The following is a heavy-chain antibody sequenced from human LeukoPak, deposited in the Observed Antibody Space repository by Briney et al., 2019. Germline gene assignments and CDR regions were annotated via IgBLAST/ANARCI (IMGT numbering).Heavy chain of an antibody. V-gene: IGHV4-34*01. CDR1: GGSFSGYY. Sequence: SETLSLTCAVYGGSFSGYYWSWIRQPPGKGLEWIGEINHSGSTNYNPSLKSRVTISVDTSKNHFSLNLRSVTAADTAVYYCARAHNWKYGTFDYWGQGTLVTVSS. CDR2: INHSGST. D-gene: IGHD1-7*01. CDR3: ARAHNWKYGTFDY. J-gene: IGHJ4*02.